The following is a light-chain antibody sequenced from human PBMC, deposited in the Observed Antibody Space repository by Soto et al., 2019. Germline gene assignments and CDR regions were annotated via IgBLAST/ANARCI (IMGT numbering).Light chain of an antibody. CDR1: SSDVGDYNY. Sequence: QSVLTQPASVSGSPGQSITISCTGTSSDVGDYNYVSWYQQHPGKAPKLMIYDVSNRPSGVSNRSSGSKSGNTASLTISGLQAEDEADYYCSSYTSSSTDVFGTGTKVTVL. CDR3: SSYTSSSTDV. J-gene: IGLJ1*01. V-gene: IGLV2-14*01. CDR2: DVS.